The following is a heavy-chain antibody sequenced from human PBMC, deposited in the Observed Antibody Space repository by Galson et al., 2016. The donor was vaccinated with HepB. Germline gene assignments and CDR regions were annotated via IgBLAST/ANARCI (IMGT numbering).Heavy chain of an antibody. J-gene: IGHJ6*02. CDR1: GFTFSIYA. Sequence: SLRLSCAASGFTFSIYAMDWVRQAPGKGLEWVPSVSGGEGRTFYADSVKGRFTISRDKSQDTLYLQMNGLRAEDTAVYYCAKRGDMYYYGMDVWGQGTTVTVSS. CDR3: AKRGDMYYYGMDV. CDR2: VSGGEGRT. V-gene: IGHV3-23*01. D-gene: IGHD2-21*02.